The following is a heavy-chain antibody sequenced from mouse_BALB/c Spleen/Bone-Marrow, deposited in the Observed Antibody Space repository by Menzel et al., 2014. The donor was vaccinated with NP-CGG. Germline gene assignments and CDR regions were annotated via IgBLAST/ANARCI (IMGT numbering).Heavy chain of an antibody. CDR1: GYTFSNYW. V-gene: IGHV1-5*01. Sequence: VQLQQSGTVLARPGAAVKMSCKASGYTFSNYWMHWVKQRPGQGLEWIGTTYPGNSDTTYNQKFKGKAKLTAVTSTSTAYMDRSSLSNEDAAVYYCTTLARTNFDYWGQGTTLTVSS. J-gene: IGHJ2*01. CDR3: TTLARTNFDY. CDR2: TYPGNSDT. D-gene: IGHD3-1*01.